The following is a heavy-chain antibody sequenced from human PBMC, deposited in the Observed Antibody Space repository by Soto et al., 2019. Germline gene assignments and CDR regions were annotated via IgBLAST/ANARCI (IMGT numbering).Heavy chain of an antibody. V-gene: IGHV4-30-4*01. CDR1: GGSISGDDYY. D-gene: IGHD3-3*01. J-gene: IGHJ5*02. CDR2: IYNRGSA. Sequence: QVQLQESGPGLVKPSQTLSLACTVSGGSISGDDYYYTWIRQRPGQGLEWIGNIYNRGSAFYNPSIRSRVTISMDTSKNQFSLNLISVTAADTAMYYCACYSGSPLKRFFRPWGQGRLVTVSS. CDR3: ACYSGSPLKRFFRP.